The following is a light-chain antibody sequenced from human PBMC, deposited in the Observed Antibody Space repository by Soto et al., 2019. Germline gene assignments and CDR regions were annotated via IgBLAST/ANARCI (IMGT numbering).Light chain of an antibody. CDR1: QSVSSN. J-gene: IGKJ1*01. CDR3: QQFSAWAWT. V-gene: IGKV3-15*01. Sequence: EVVMTQSPTTLSVSPGETTTLSCRASQSVSSNLAWYQQKPGQVPRLLIYGASTRANGIPARFSGGGSGTEFALTITSLQSEDVAVYYCQQFSAWAWTFGQGTTVEIK. CDR2: GAS.